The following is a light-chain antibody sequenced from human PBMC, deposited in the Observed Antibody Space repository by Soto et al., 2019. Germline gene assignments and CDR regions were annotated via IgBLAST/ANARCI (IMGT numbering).Light chain of an antibody. Sequence: EIVLTQSPGTLSLSPGERATLSCRASQSVSSSYLAWYQQKPGQAPRLLIYGASRRATGIPDRFSGRGSGTGFLLTISRLEPEDFAVYYCQQYGSLPPWTFGQGTKVEI. CDR1: QSVSSSY. V-gene: IGKV3-20*01. J-gene: IGKJ1*01. CDR2: GAS. CDR3: QQYGSLPPWT.